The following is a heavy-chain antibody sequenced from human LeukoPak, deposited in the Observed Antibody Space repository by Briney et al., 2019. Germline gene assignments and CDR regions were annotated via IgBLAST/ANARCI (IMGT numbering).Heavy chain of an antibody. V-gene: IGHV4-4*07. Sequence: PSETLSLTCTVSGGSISNYYWNWIRQPAGKGLEWIGRLLGSGSTNYNPSLKSRVTISVDTSKNQFSLKLSSVTAADTAVYYCARDNSGYDSRIDYWGQGTLVTVSS. D-gene: IGHD5-12*01. CDR3: ARDNSGYDSRIDY. CDR1: GGSISNYY. CDR2: LLGSGST. J-gene: IGHJ4*02.